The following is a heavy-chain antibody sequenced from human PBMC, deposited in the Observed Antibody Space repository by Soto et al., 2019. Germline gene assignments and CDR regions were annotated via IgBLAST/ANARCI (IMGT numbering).Heavy chain of an antibody. D-gene: IGHD2-21*02. Sequence: FETLCLTYTVSGGSITNNNFYWGWVRQPPGKGLDWIGNIYYLGNTFYNPSLRSRVTISADTSKNQFSLNLSSVTAADTAVYYCARFVVTATRHADFDFWGQGTLVTVSS. CDR3: ARFVVTATRHADFDF. CDR2: IYYLGNT. J-gene: IGHJ4*02. CDR1: GGSITNNNFY. V-gene: IGHV4-39*01.